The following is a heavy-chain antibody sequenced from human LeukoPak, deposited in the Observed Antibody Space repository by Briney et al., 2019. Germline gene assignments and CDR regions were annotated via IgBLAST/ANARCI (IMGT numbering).Heavy chain of an antibody. D-gene: IGHD3-16*01. CDR3: ARGGSGFDI. Sequence: KPSETLSLTCTVSGGSISDIYWNWIRQPPGKGLEWIGYIHSSGWTFYHPSLQSRVSMSLETSKNQFSLSLSSVTAADTAVFYCARGGSGFDIWGRGTMVTVSS. J-gene: IGHJ3*02. CDR2: IHSSGWT. V-gene: IGHV4-4*09. CDR1: GGSISDIY.